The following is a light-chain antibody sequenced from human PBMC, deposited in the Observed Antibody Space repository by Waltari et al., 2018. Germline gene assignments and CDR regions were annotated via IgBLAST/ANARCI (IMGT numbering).Light chain of an antibody. CDR1: SGGIGAYKY. J-gene: IGLJ2*01. Sequence: QSALTQPASVAGSPGQSITISCPGTSGGIGAYKYVSWYQNHPDKAPKLIIYEVSNRPSGVSNRFSGSKSGNTASLTISGLQTEDESHYYCCSYTTASTVVFGGGTKVTVL. CDR2: EVS. CDR3: CSYTTASTVV. V-gene: IGLV2-14*01.